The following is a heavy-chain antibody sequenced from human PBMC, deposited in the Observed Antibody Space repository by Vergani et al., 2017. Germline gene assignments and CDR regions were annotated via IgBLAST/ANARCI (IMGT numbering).Heavy chain of an antibody. D-gene: IGHD1-26*01. CDR1: GFTFTSYA. Sequence: EVRLLESGGGLVQPGGSLRLSCLGSGFTFTSYAMNWVRQAPGKGLEWVSGISGSGATSYYAESMKGRFAMSRDNSRNTVYVQMNNLKPEDTAVYYCAKGGVGAETRYYYMDVWGKETTVTVSS. J-gene: IGHJ6*03. CDR3: AKGGVGAETRYYYMDV. CDR2: ISGSGATS. V-gene: IGHV3-23*01.